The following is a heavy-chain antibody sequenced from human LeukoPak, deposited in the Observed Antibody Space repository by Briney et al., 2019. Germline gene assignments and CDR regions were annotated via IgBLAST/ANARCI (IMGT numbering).Heavy chain of an antibody. J-gene: IGHJ6*03. D-gene: IGHD1-1*01. CDR2: INHSGST. Sequence: SETLSLTCAVYGGSFSGYYWSWIRQPPGKGLEWIGEINHSGSTNYNPSLKSRVTISVDTSKNQFSLKQSSVTAADTAVYYCARERGYYYYYYMDVWGKGTTVTVSS. V-gene: IGHV4-34*01. CDR3: ARERGYYYYYYMDV. CDR1: GGSFSGYY.